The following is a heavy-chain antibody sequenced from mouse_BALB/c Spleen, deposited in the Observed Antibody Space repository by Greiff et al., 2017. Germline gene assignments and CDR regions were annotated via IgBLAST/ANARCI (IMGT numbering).Heavy chain of an antibody. J-gene: IGHJ2*01. V-gene: IGHV1S137*01. CDR2: ISTYYGDA. CDR3: ARSGNYLFDY. D-gene: IGHD2-1*01. CDR1: GYTFTDYA. Sequence: QVQLQQSGAELVRPGVSVKISCKGSGYTFTDYAMHWVKQSHAKSLEWIGVISTYYGDASYNQKFKGKATMTVDKSSSTAYMELARLTSEDSAIYYCARSGNYLFDYWGQGTTLTVSS.